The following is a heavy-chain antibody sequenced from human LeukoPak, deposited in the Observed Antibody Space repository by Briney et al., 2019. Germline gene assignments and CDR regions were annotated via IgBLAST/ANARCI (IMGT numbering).Heavy chain of an antibody. Sequence: PGGSLRLSCAASGFTFSSYSMNWVRQAPGKGLEWVSSISSSSSYIYYADSVKGRFTISRDNAKKSLYLQMNSLRAEDTAVYYCARDTYYYDSSGYAADAFDIWGQGTMVTVSS. CDR1: GFTFSSYS. V-gene: IGHV3-21*01. CDR2: ISSSSSYI. CDR3: ARDTYYYDSSGYAADAFDI. J-gene: IGHJ3*02. D-gene: IGHD3-22*01.